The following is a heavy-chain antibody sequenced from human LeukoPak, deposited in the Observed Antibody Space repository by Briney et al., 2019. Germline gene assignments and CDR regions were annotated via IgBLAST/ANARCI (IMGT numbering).Heavy chain of an antibody. D-gene: IGHD3-22*01. CDR1: GFTFYDHA. CDR2: ISWNSGII. Sequence: GGSLRLSCAASGFTFYDHAMHWVRQAPGKGLEWVAGISWNSGIIDYADSVKGRFTISRDNAKNSLYLQMNSLRAEDTAFYYCTKDRLFLHDALDIWGQGTMVTVSS. V-gene: IGHV3-9*01. J-gene: IGHJ3*02. CDR3: TKDRLFLHDALDI.